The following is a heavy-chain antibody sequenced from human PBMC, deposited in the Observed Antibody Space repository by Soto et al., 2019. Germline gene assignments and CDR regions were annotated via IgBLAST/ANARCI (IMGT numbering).Heavy chain of an antibody. J-gene: IGHJ5*02. Sequence: GSLRLSCAASGVTFSSYEMNWVRQAPGKGLEWVSYISSSGSTIYYADSVKGRFTISRDNAKNSLYLQMNSLRAEDTAVYYCAALGGGTFDPWGQGTLVTVSS. CDR1: GVTFSSYE. V-gene: IGHV3-48*03. D-gene: IGHD3-16*01. CDR2: ISSSGSTI. CDR3: AALGGGTFDP.